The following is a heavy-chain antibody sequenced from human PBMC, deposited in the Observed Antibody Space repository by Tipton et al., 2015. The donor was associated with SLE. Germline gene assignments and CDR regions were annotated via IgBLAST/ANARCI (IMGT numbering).Heavy chain of an antibody. D-gene: IGHD1-1*01. CDR2: IYSGGSST. CDR1: GFTFSSYA. CDR3: AKDHWSDY. Sequence: GSLRLSCAASGFTFSSYAMSWVRQAPGKGLEWVSVIYSGGSSTYYADSLKGRFTISRDNSKNMLYLQMNSLRAEDTAVYYCAKDHWSDYWGQGTLVTVSS. V-gene: IGHV3-23*03. J-gene: IGHJ4*02.